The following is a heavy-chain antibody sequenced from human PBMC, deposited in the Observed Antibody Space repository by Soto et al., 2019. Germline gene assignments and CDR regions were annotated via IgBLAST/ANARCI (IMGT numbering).Heavy chain of an antibody. Sequence: PSETLSLTCTVSGGSISSGDYYWSWIRQPPGKGLEWIGYIYYSGSTYYNPSLKSRVTISVDTSKNQFSLKLSSVTAADTAVYYCARGGPSSGWKGNWLDPWGQGTLVTVSS. J-gene: IGHJ5*02. CDR1: GGSISSGDYY. CDR3: ARGGPSSGWKGNWLDP. CDR2: IYYSGST. V-gene: IGHV4-30-4*01. D-gene: IGHD6-19*01.